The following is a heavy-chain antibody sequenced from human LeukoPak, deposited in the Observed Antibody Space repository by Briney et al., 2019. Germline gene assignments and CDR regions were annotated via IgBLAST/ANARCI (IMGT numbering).Heavy chain of an antibody. D-gene: IGHD2-2*01. J-gene: IGHJ4*02. CDR1: GFSFNNYV. CDR3: GRLAHNAWYAIDF. Sequence: GGSLRLSCAASGFSFNNYVMSWVRQAPGKGLEWLANILPDGSQKYYVDSVKGRFTISRDNLKNSLYLQINNLRAEDTAVYYCGRLAHNAWYAIDFWGQGTLVTVSS. CDR2: ILPDGSQK. V-gene: IGHV3-7*01.